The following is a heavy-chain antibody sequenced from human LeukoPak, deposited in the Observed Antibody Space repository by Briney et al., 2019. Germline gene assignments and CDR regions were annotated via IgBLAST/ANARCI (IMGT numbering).Heavy chain of an antibody. D-gene: IGHD5-18*01. CDR2: ISYDGSNK. J-gene: IGHJ2*01. CDR1: GFTFSSYG. V-gene: IGHV3-30*18. Sequence: GGSLRLSCAASGFTFSSYGMHWVRQAPGKGLEWVAVISYDGSNKYYADSVKGRFTISRDNSKNTLYLQMNSLRAEDTAVYYCAKGGYSYENWYFDLWGRGTLVTVSS. CDR3: AKGGYSYENWYFDL.